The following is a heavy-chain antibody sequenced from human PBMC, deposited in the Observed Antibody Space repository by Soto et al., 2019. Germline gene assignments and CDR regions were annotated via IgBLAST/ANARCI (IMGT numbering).Heavy chain of an antibody. CDR3: ASGLGIAAAGTLDY. CDR2: IYYSGST. CDR1: GGSISSGGYY. D-gene: IGHD6-13*01. Sequence: PSENPSLTCTVSGGSISSGGYYWSWIRQHPGKGLEWIGYIYYSGSTYYNPSLKSRVTISVDTSKNQFSLKLSSVTAADTAVYYCASGLGIAAAGTLDYWGQGTLVIVSS. J-gene: IGHJ4*02. V-gene: IGHV4-31*03.